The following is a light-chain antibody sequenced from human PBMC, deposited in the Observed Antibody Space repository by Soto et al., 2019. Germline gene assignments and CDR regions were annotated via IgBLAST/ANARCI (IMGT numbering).Light chain of an antibody. Sequence: QSALTQPPSASGSPGQSVTISCTGTSNDVGGYNYVSWYQQHPGKAPKFMIYEVSNRPSGVPDRFSGSKSGNTASLTVSGLQAEDEADYYCSSYAGNNNGVFGGGTKVTVL. V-gene: IGLV2-8*01. CDR2: EVS. CDR1: SNDVGGYNY. J-gene: IGLJ2*01. CDR3: SSYAGNNNGV.